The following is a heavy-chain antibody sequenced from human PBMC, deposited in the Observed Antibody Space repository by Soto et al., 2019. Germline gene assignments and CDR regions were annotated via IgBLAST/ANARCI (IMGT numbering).Heavy chain of an antibody. D-gene: IGHD2-21*01. CDR3: ARSGVIFYGMDA. V-gene: IGHV4-39*01. CDR2: IYYSGNT. J-gene: IGHJ6*02. CDR1: GGSISSSGYY. Sequence: TSETLSLTCSVSGGSISSSGYYWGWIRQPPGKGLEWIANIYYSGNTYHNPSLKSRVTISVDTSENQFSLKLSSVTAADTAVYYCARSGVIFYGMDAWGQGTTVTVSS.